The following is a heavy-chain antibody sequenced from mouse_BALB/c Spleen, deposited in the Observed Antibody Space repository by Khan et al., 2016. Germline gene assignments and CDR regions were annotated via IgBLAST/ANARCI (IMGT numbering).Heavy chain of an antibody. CDR1: GYSITSDYA. V-gene: IGHV3-2*02. Sequence: EVQLQESGPGLVKPSQSLSLTCTVAGYSITSDYAWNWIRQFPGNKLEWMGYISYSGVTTYNPSLKSRISITRDTSKNLFFLQLNSVTTEDTATXYSARWSLEFPYYLDYWGQGTTLTVSS. CDR2: ISYSGVT. CDR3: ARWSLEFPYYLDY. J-gene: IGHJ2*01.